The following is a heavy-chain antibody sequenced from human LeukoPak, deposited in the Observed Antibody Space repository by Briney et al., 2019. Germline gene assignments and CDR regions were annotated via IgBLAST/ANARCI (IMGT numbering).Heavy chain of an antibody. J-gene: IGHJ6*02. CDR3: ARETYYYASGSYSDYYAMDV. Sequence: SETLSLTCTVSGASISGFYWSWIRQPAGKGLEWIGRLYTSGSTNYNPSLKSRVTMSVDTSKSQFSLKLDSVTAADTAEYYCARETYYYASGSYSDYYAMDVWGQGTTVTVSS. V-gene: IGHV4-4*07. CDR2: LYTSGST. CDR1: GASISGFY. D-gene: IGHD3-10*01.